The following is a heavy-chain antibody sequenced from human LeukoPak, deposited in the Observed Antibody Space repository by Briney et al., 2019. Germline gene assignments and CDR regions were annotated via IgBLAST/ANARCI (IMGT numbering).Heavy chain of an antibody. CDR1: GFTLSSYA. Sequence: PGGSLRLSCAASGFTLSSYAMSWVPRAPGKGLEWGSYISSSSSYTNYADSVKGRFTISRDNAKNSLYLQMNSLRAEDTAVYYCARDGRAGSLITHWGQGTLVTVSS. CDR2: ISSSSSYT. J-gene: IGHJ4*02. V-gene: IGHV3-21*05. CDR3: ARDGRAGSLITH. D-gene: IGHD3-10*01.